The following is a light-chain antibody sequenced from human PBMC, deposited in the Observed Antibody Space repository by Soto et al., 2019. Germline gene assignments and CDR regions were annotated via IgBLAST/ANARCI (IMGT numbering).Light chain of an antibody. CDR1: SSDVGSYNL. Sequence: HSFLAQPASVSGSPGQSITISCTGTSSDVGSYNLVSLYQQHPGKAPKLMIYEGSKRPSGVSNRFSGSKSGNTASLTISGLQAEDEADYYCCSYAGSSTFVFGTGTKVTVL. CDR3: CSYAGSSTFV. J-gene: IGLJ1*01. V-gene: IGLV2-23*03. CDR2: EGS.